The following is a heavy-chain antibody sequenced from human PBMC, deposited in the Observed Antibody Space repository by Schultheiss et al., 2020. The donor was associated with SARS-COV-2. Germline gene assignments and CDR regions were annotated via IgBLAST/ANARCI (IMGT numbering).Heavy chain of an antibody. D-gene: IGHD5-18*01. CDR2: INPNRGGT. Sequence: GESLKISCKASGYTFAAYSMHWVRQAPGQGLEWMGSINPNRGGTHFAQRFQGRVTLTRDTSISTAYMELSRLRSDDTAVYYCARDREAFSYGYYPPFDYWGLGTLVTVSS. V-gene: IGHV1-2*02. J-gene: IGHJ4*01. CDR3: ARDREAFSYGYYPPFDY. CDR1: GYTFAAYS.